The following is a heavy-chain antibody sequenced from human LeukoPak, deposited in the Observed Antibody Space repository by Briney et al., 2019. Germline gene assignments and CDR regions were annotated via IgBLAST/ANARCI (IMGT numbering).Heavy chain of an antibody. CDR1: GYTFTSYY. V-gene: IGHV1-46*01. J-gene: IGHJ4*02. CDR3: ARGLPVAVAGTGTDY. CDR2: INPSGGST. D-gene: IGHD6-19*01. Sequence: ASVKVSCKASGYTFTSYYMHWVRQAPGQGLEWMGIINPSGGSTSYAQKFQGRVTMTRDTSTSTVYMELSSLRSEDTAVYYYARGLPVAVAGTGTDYWGQGTLVTVSS.